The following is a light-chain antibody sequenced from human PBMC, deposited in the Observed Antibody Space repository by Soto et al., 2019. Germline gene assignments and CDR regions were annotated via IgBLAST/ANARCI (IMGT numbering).Light chain of an antibody. CDR1: SSDVGSYNL. CDR2: EGS. J-gene: IGLJ2*01. CDR3: CSYAVGITLV. Sequence: QSVLTQPASVSGSPGQSITISCTGTSSDVGSYNLVSWHQQHPGKAPKLMIYEGSKRPSGVSHRFSGSKSGNTASLTISGLQAEDEADYYCCSYAVGITLVFGGGTKLTVL. V-gene: IGLV2-23*01.